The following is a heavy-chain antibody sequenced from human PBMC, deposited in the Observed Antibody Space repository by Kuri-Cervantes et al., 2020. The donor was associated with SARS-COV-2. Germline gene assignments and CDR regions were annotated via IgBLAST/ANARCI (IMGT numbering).Heavy chain of an antibody. D-gene: IGHD6-19*01. V-gene: IGHV4-59*12. CDR1: GGSISSYY. CDR2: IHYSGTT. J-gene: IGHJ5*02. CDR3: ARETVAGTGDWFDP. Sequence: SETLSLTCTVSGGSISSYYWSWIRQPPGKGLEWMGYIHYSGTTTYSPSLKSRLTISVDTSKNQFSLKPSSVTAADTAVYYCARETVAGTGDWFDPWGQGTLVTVSS.